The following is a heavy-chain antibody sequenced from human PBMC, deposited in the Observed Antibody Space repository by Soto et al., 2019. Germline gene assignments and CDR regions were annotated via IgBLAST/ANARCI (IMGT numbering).Heavy chain of an antibody. Sequence: EVRLMESGGGFLQPGGSQRLSCVASGFTFNSYAMSWVRKTPEKGLEWVSAISGSGWQTYYAESVQGRFTISRDNSKTTVYLHMNRLRAEDSGIYYCAKGRYFDASGGCANFWGRGTLVTVSS. D-gene: IGHD3-9*01. J-gene: IGHJ2*01. V-gene: IGHV3-23*01. CDR1: GFTFNSYA. CDR3: AKGRYFDASGGCANF. CDR2: ISGSGWQT.